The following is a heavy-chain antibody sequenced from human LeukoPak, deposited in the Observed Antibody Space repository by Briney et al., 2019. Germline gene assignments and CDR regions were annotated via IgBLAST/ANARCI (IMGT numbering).Heavy chain of an antibody. Sequence: GASVKVSCKASGYTFTSYAISWVRQAPGQGLEWMGRIIPIFGTANYAQKFQGRVTITTDESTSTAYMELSSLRSEDTAVYYCARVMYYDSSGLDYAFDIWGQGTMVTVSS. CDR2: IIPIFGTA. J-gene: IGHJ3*02. D-gene: IGHD3-22*01. V-gene: IGHV1-69*05. CDR3: ARVMYYDSSGLDYAFDI. CDR1: GYTFTSYA.